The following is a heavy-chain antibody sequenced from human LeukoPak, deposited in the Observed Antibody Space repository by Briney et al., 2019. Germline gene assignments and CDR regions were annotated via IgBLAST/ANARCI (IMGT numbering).Heavy chain of an antibody. CDR1: GGSISSYY. D-gene: IGHD1-26*01. CDR2: IYYSGST. Sequence: PSETLSLTCTVSGGSISSYYWSWIRQPPGKGLEWIGYIYYSGSTNYNPSLKSRVTISVDTSKNQLSLKLSSVTAADTAVYYCASYSGSYKNWFDPWGQGTLVTVSS. V-gene: IGHV4-59*01. J-gene: IGHJ5*02. CDR3: ASYSGSYKNWFDP.